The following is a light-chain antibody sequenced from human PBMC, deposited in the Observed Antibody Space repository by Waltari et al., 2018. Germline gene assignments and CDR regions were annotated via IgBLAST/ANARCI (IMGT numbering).Light chain of an antibody. J-gene: IGKJ1*01. V-gene: IGKV3D-11*03. CDR1: YGVRRA. CDR3: QKYGTLPAT. Sequence: SRWASYGVRRAIAWNQHKPCQAPTLLIYEASTRATGTPARFSGSGFGTDFSLTISRMTPEDFAVYYCQKYGTLPATFGQGTTVEIK. CDR2: EAS.